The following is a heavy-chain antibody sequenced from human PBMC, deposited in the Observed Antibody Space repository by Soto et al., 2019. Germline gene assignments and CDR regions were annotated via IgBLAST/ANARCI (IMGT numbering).Heavy chain of an antibody. Sequence: EVQLLESGGGLVQPGGSLRLSCAASGFTFSSYAMSWVRQAPGKGLEWVSAISGSGGSTYYADSVKGRFTISRDNSKNTLYLQMNGLRAEDTAVYYCANSYYYDSSGYYFTPFDPWGQGTLVTVSS. J-gene: IGHJ5*02. D-gene: IGHD3-22*01. CDR2: ISGSGGST. V-gene: IGHV3-23*01. CDR3: ANSYYYDSSGYYFTPFDP. CDR1: GFTFSSYA.